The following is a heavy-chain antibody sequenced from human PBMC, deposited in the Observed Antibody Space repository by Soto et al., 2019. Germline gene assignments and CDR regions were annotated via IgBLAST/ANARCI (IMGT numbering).Heavy chain of an antibody. J-gene: IGHJ2*01. CDR1: GFSFNFYA. CDR2: ISNDGSSE. Sequence: QVQLVESGGGVVQPGRSLRISCAATGFSFNFYAMYWVRQAPGKGLEWVAMISNDGSSENYADSVRGRFIISRDHSKKTWFLQRNSLRPEDTATYYCVRDSGANYGTFWYFDLWGRGTLVTVSS. V-gene: IGHV3-30-3*01. CDR3: VRDSGANYGTFWYFDL. D-gene: IGHD5-18*01.